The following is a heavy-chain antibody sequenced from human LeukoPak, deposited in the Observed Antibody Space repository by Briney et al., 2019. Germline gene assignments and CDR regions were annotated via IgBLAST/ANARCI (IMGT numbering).Heavy chain of an antibody. CDR3: ARTFDSGGYANDTFDI. CDR2: IRYDGSNK. Sequence: GGSLRLSCAASGFIFSSYSMHWVRQAPGKGLEWVAFIRYDGSNKFYADSVKGRFTISRDNSKNTVFLQVSSLRDEDTAVYYCARTFDSGGYANDTFDIWGQGTMVTVSS. V-gene: IGHV3-30*02. D-gene: IGHD3-22*01. CDR1: GFIFSSYS. J-gene: IGHJ3*02.